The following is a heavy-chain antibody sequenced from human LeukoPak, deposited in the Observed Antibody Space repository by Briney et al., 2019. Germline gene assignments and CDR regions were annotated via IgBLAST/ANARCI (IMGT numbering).Heavy chain of an antibody. J-gene: IGHJ6*03. CDR3: ARLGSSPGYYYYYMDV. V-gene: IGHV4-34*01. D-gene: IGHD3-10*01. Sequence: SETLSLTCVVYGGSFSGYYWSWIRKPPGKGLEWIGEINHSGSTSYNPSLKSRVTISVDTSKNQFSLKLSSVTAADTAVYYCARLGSSPGYYYYYMDVWGKGTTVTVSS. CDR1: GGSFSGYY. CDR2: INHSGST.